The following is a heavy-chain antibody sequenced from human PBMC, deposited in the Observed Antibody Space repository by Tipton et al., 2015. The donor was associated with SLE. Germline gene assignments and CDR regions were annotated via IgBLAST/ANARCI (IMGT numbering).Heavy chain of an antibody. CDR3: AKVGSGWYGVDY. D-gene: IGHD6-19*01. J-gene: IGHJ4*02. CDR2: ITRDGVTT. V-gene: IGHV3-23*01. Sequence: SLRLSCAASGFIFSMHTMTWVRQAPGKGLQWVSGITRDGVTTWSADSVKGRFTISRDNSKNTLYLQMNNLRDEDTAAYHCAKVGSGWYGVDYWGQRIMVTVSS. CDR1: GFIFSMHT.